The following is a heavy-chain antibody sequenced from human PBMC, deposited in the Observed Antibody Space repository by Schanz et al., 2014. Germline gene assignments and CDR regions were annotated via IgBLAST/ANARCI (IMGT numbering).Heavy chain of an antibody. D-gene: IGHD3-3*01. V-gene: IGHV3-7*01. CDR3: ARDKGGYYPFDY. Sequence: EVQLVESGGGLVQPGGSLRLSCAASGFTFSTYWMSWVRQAPGKGLEWVANIKQDESERSYVDSVKGRFTISRDNAKNSLYLQMNSLRAEDTAVYYCARDKGGYYPFDYWGRGGLVTVSS. CDR1: GFTFSTYW. J-gene: IGHJ4*02. CDR2: IKQDESER.